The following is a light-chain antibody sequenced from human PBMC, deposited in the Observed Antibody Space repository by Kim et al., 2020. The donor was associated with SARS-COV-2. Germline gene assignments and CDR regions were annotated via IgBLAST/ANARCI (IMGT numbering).Light chain of an antibody. CDR2: QDT. V-gene: IGLV3-1*01. Sequence: VSPGQTASITCSGDSLGDKYVCWYQPKPGQSPLLVMYQDTKRPSGIPERFSGSNSGNTATLTISGTQALDEADYYCQAWDRSIQIFGGGTQLTVL. CDR1: SLGDKY. CDR3: QAWDRSIQI. J-gene: IGLJ2*01.